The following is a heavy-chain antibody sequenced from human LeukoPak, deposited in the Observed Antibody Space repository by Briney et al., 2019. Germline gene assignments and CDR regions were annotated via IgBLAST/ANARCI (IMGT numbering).Heavy chain of an antibody. CDR1: GGSISNGDYY. J-gene: IGHJ4*02. V-gene: IGHV4-30-4*01. CDR2: IYYSGIP. Sequence: SETLSLTCTVSGGSISNGDYYWSWIRQPPGKGLEWIGYIYYSGIPYYNPSLKSRLTISVDTSKNQFSPKLSSVTAADTAIYYCARVSPEYTFDYWGQGTLVTVSS. CDR3: ARVSPEYTFDY. D-gene: IGHD1-1*01.